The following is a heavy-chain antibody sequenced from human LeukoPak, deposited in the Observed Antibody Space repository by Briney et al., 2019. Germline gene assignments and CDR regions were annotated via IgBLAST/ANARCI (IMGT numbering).Heavy chain of an antibody. Sequence: PGGSLRLSCAAPGFIFSSYGMSWVRQAPGKGLEWISSTSTRGGSTFYADSVKGRFFISRDNSNNTLFLLMNSLRVDDTAVYYCAKARSSWGRYFDFWGRGTLVTVS. CDR3: AKARSSWGRYFDF. J-gene: IGHJ4*02. V-gene: IGHV3-23*01. CDR1: GFIFSSYG. CDR2: TSTRGGST. D-gene: IGHD3-16*01.